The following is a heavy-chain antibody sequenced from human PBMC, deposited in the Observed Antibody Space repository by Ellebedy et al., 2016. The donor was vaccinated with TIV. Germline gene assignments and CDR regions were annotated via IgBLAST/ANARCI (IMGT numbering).Heavy chain of an antibody. CDR3: AREWGDATMVQEGY. V-gene: IGHV3-74*01. CDR2: INGDGTSI. CDR1: GFTFTTYW. J-gene: IGHJ4*02. D-gene: IGHD5-18*01. Sequence: GESLKISCAASGFTFTTYWMHWVRQAPGKGLVWVSHINGDGTSIRYADFVKGRFTISRDNAKNTVYLQMNSLRAEDTAVYYCAREWGDATMVQEGYWGQGTLVSVSS.